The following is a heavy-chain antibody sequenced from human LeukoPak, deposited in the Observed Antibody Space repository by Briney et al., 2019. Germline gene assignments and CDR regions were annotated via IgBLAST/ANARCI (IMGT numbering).Heavy chain of an antibody. V-gene: IGHV3-21*01. CDR2: ISSGGSYI. D-gene: IGHD6-19*01. Sequence: GGSLRLSCAASGFTFSSYSMNWVRQPPGKGLEWVSSISSGGSYIYYADSVKGRFTISRDNAKNSLYLQMNSLRADDTAVYYCAKKYSSGWLDYWGQGTLVTVSS. J-gene: IGHJ4*02. CDR3: AKKYSSGWLDY. CDR1: GFTFSSYS.